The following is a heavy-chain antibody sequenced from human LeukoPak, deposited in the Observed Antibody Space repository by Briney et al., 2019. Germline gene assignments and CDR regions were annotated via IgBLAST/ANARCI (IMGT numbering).Heavy chain of an antibody. CDR1: GFTFTIYA. V-gene: IGHV3-23*01. CDR3: ARYGSGTYYNGLH. J-gene: IGHJ4*02. D-gene: IGHD3-10*01. CDR2: ISVSGENT. Sequence: GGSLRLSCAASGFTFTIYAMTWVRQAPGKGLQWVSTISVSGENTYYADSVKGRFTISRDISKSTLYLQMNSLRDEDTALYYCARYGSGTYYNGLHWGQGTLVTVSS.